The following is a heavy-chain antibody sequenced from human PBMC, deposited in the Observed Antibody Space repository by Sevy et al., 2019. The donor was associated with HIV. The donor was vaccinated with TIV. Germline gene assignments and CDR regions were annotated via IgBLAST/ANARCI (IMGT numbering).Heavy chain of an antibody. CDR3: ARDRRTLNYYGSSGYNYYFDY. V-gene: IGHV3-21*01. CDR1: GFTVSDYN. D-gene: IGHD3-22*01. Sequence: GGSLRLSCAASGFTVSDYNMNWVRQAPGKGLEWVSSITDSSSYIYHADSVKGRFTISRDNAKKSLYLQMNSLRAEDTAIYYCARDRRTLNYYGSSGYNYYFDYWGQGTLVTVSS. CDR2: ITDSSSYI. J-gene: IGHJ4*02.